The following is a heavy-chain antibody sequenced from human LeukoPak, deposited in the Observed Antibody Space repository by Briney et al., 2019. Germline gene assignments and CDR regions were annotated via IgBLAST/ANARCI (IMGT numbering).Heavy chain of an antibody. J-gene: IGHJ6*03. CDR1: GGSISSSKYY. V-gene: IGHV4-39*01. CDR2: IYYSGST. Sequence: SETLSLTCTVSGGSISSSKYYWGWIRQPPGKGLEWIGSIYYSGSTYYNPSLKSRVTISIDTSNNQFSLKVSSVTAADTAVYYCARIPYYYYYMDVWGKGTTVTISS. CDR3: ARIPYYYYYMDV.